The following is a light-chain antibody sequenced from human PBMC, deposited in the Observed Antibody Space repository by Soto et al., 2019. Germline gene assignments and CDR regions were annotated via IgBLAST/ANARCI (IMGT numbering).Light chain of an antibody. CDR3: QQLNGSPWT. CDR1: QTISSW. J-gene: IGKJ1*01. V-gene: IGKV1-5*03. Sequence: DIQMTQSPSTLSGSVGDRVTITCRASQTISSWLAWYQQKPGKAPKLLIYKASTLQSGVPSRFSGSRSGTEYTLTIGSLQPEDFATYYCQQLNGSPWTFGQGTKVDIK. CDR2: KAS.